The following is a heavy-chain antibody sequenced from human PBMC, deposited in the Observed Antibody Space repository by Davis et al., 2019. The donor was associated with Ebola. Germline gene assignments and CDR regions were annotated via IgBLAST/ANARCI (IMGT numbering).Heavy chain of an antibody. CDR1: GYTFTSYG. Sequence: ASVTVSCKASGYTFTSYGISWVRQAPGQGLEWMGWISAYNGNTNYAQKLQGRVTMTTDTSTSTAYMELSRLRSDDTAVYYCARITLVGYYFDYWGQGTLVTVSS. CDR2: ISAYNGNT. CDR3: ARITLVGYYFDY. J-gene: IGHJ4*02. V-gene: IGHV1-18*01. D-gene: IGHD4-23*01.